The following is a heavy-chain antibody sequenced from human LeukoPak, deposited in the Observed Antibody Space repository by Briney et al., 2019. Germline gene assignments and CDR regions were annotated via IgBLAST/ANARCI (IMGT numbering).Heavy chain of an antibody. D-gene: IGHD4-11*01. Sequence: SSETLSLTCSVYEYSITSGYSWGWIRQPTGKGLEWIGSAYHSGGTYYNPSLKSRVTISIDTSKNQFSLRLNSVTAADTAVYYCARSDGTYTWYFYVWGRGTLVTVSS. CDR2: AYHSGGT. V-gene: IGHV4-38-2*01. CDR1: EYSITSGYS. J-gene: IGHJ2*01. CDR3: ARSDGTYTWYFYV.